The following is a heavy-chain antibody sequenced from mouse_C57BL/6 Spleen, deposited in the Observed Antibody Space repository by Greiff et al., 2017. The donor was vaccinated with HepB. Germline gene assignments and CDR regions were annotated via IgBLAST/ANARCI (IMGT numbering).Heavy chain of an antibody. CDR2: IDPSDSYT. D-gene: IGHD1-1*01. CDR3: ARRYYGSSNYYAMDY. V-gene: IGHV1-69*01. CDR1: GYTFTSYW. Sequence: QVQLQQPGAELVMPGASVKLSCKASGYTFTSYWMHWVKQRPGQGLEWIGEIDPSDSYTNYNQKFKGKSTLTVDKSSSTAYMQLSSLTSEDSAVYYCARRYYGSSNYYAMDYWGQGTSGTVSS. J-gene: IGHJ4*01.